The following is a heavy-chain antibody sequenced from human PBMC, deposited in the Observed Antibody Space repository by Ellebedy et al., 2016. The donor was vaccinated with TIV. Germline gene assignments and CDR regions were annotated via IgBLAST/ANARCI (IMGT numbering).Heavy chain of an antibody. J-gene: IGHJ4*02. V-gene: IGHV3-7*01. CDR1: GFTFSGYW. D-gene: IGHD3-22*01. CDR2: INQDGSQT. CDR3: ATMGSGYVAS. Sequence: GESLKISCLGSGFTFSGYWMIWVRQAPGTGLESLANINQDGSQTFYVDSVKGRFTISRDNAKTSLFLQMNNLRPEDAALYYCATMGSGYVASWGQGTRVTVSS.